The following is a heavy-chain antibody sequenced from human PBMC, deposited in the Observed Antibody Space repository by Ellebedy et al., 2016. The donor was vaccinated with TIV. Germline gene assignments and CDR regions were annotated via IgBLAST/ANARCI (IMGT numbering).Heavy chain of an antibody. CDR1: GGSISSSGYY. V-gene: IGHV4-39*01. D-gene: IGHD3-16*02. Sequence: SETLSLXCTVSGGSISSSGYYWGWIRQPPGKGLEWIGSIYYSGRTHYNPSLKSRVTMSVDTSKNQVSLKLSAVTAAEMAVYYCARVSVIGLIDYWGQGTLVAVSS. J-gene: IGHJ4*02. CDR2: IYYSGRT. CDR3: ARVSVIGLIDY.